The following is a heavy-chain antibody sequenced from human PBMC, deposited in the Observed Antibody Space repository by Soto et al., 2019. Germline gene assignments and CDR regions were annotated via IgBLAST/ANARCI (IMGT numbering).Heavy chain of an antibody. CDR3: ARFCGGDCYSAAFDI. Sequence: GASVKVSCKASGGRIANSAISWGRPAPGQRLEWMGRIIPVFGTTNYSQKFQGRVTITRDESATTAYMELSSLRSEDTAVYYCARFCGGDCYSAAFDIWGQGTMVTVSS. J-gene: IGHJ3*02. CDR1: GGRIANSA. CDR2: IIPVFGTT. V-gene: IGHV1-69*05. D-gene: IGHD2-21*02.